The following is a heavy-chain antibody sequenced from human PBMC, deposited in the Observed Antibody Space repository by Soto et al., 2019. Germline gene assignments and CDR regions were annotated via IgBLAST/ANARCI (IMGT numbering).Heavy chain of an antibody. Sequence: QVQLQESGPGLVKPSETLSLTCTVSGGSISSYYWSWIRQPPGKGLEWIGYIYYSGSTNYNPSLSTRGTLSVATATNQFSLKLSSVPAPDTAVYYCARATLGYCSSTSCSYYYYYGMDVWGQGTTVTVSS. CDR2: IYYSGST. D-gene: IGHD2-2*01. J-gene: IGHJ6*02. CDR3: ARATLGYCSSTSCSYYYYYGMDV. V-gene: IGHV4-59*01. CDR1: GGSISSYY.